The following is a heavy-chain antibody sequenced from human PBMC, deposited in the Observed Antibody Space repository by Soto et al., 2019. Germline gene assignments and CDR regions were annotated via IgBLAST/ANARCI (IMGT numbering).Heavy chain of an antibody. Sequence: EVRVLESGGGLVQPGGSLRLSCAASEFTFSSYAMSWVRQAPGKGLEWVSGISGTGGGTYYADSVKGRFTISRDNSKNTVYLQMNSLRAEDTAVYYCAKPHRDGYSTAFFYHWGQGTLVTVSS. CDR3: AKPHRDGYSTAFFYH. CDR2: ISGTGGGT. V-gene: IGHV3-23*01. J-gene: IGHJ4*02. CDR1: EFTFSSYA. D-gene: IGHD4-4*01.